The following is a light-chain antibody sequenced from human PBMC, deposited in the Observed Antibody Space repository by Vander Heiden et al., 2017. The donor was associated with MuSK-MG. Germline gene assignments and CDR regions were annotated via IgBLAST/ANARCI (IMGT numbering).Light chain of an antibody. J-gene: IGKJ1*01. V-gene: IGKV3-20*01. CDR2: GPS. CDR3: HQYGGSPRT. Sequence: DIVLTQSPGTLSLSPGERATLSCRASQSVSSSYLAWYQQKPGQAPRLLIYGPSSRATGIPDRFSGSGSGTDFTLTISRLEPEDFAMYFCHQYGGSPRTFGQGTKVEIK. CDR1: QSVSSSY.